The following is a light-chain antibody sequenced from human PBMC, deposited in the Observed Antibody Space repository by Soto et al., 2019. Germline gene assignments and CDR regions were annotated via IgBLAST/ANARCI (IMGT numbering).Light chain of an antibody. CDR1: QSVLYNSNNKNY. J-gene: IGKJ4*01. V-gene: IGKV4-1*01. CDR3: QQYYSTPLT. Sequence: DIVMTQSPDSPAVSLGERATINCKSSQSVLYNSNNKNYLAWYQQKTGQPPKMLIYWASTRESGVPDRFSGSGSGTDFTLTISSLQAEDVAVYYCQQYYSTPLTFGGGTKVEIK. CDR2: WAS.